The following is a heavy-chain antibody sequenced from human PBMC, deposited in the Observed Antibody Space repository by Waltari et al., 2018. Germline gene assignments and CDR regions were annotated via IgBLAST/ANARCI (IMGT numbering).Heavy chain of an antibody. J-gene: IGHJ4*02. D-gene: IGHD6-6*01. CDR2: ISSSGSTI. CDR1: GFTFSSYE. Sequence: EVQLVESGGGLVQPGGSLRLSCSASGFTFSSYEMNWVRQAPGKGLEWVSYISSSGSTIYYADSVKGRFTISRDNAKNSLYLQMNSLRAEDTAVYYCARGIAARPIYFDYWGQGTLVTVSS. V-gene: IGHV3-48*03. CDR3: ARGIAARPIYFDY.